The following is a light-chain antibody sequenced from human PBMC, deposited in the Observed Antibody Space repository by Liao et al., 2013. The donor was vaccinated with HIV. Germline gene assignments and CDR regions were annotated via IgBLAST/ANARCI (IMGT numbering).Light chain of an antibody. V-gene: IGLV3-1*01. CDR2: QDT. CDR3: QVWDVSSDHVL. CDR1: KLGDKY. Sequence: SYELTQPPSVSVSPGQTASITCSGDKLGDKYACWYQQKPGQSPVLVIYQDTKRPSGIPERFSGSDSGNTATLTISGTQAMDEADYYCQVWDVSSDHVLFGGGTKLTVL. J-gene: IGLJ2*01.